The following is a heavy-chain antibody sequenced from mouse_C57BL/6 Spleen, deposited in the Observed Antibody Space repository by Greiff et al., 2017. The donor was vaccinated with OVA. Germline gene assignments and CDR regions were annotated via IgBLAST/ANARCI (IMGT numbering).Heavy chain of an antibody. V-gene: IGHV14-1*01. CDR3: TTVWGGSSPYFDY. D-gene: IGHD1-1*01. J-gene: IGHJ2*01. Sequence: VQLQQSGAELVRPGASVKLSCTASGFNIKDYYMHWVKQRPEQGLEWIGRIDPEDGDTEYAPKFQGKATMTADTSSNTAYLQLSILTSEDTAVYYGTTVWGGSSPYFDYWGQGTTLTVSS. CDR1: GFNIKDYY. CDR2: IDPEDGDT.